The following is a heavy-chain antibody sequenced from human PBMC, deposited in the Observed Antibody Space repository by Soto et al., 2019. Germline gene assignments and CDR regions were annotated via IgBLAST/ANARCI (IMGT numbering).Heavy chain of an antibody. J-gene: IGHJ5*02. CDR2: IYYSGST. D-gene: IGHD3-22*01. CDR1: GGSISSGCYY. CDR3: ARGYYYDSSAPVGWFDP. V-gene: IGHV4-31*03. Sequence: SETLSLTCTVSGGSISSGCYYWSWIRQHPGKGLEWIGYIYYSGSTYYNPSLKSRVTISVDTSKNQFSLKLSSVTAADTAVYYCARGYYYDSSAPVGWFDPWGQGTLVTVS.